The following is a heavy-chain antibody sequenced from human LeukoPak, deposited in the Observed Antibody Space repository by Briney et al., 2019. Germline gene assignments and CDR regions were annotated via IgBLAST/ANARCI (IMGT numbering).Heavy chain of an antibody. D-gene: IGHD3-16*01. J-gene: IGHJ5*02. CDR3: ASLTYVWGSLPS. V-gene: IGHV4-30-2*01. CDR2: IYHSGST. Sequence: SQTLSLTCTVSGGSISSGDYYWSWIRQPPGKGLEWIGYIYHSGSTYYNPSLKSRVTISVDRSKNQFSLKLSSVTAADTAVYYCASLTYVWGSLPSWGQGTLVTVSS. CDR1: GGSISSGDYY.